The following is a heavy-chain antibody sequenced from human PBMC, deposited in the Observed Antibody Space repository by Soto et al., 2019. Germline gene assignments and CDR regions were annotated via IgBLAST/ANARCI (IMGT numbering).Heavy chain of an antibody. Sequence: QVQLVESGGGVVQPGKSLRLSCAASGFTFSSYGMHWVRQAPGKGLEWVAVISYDGSNKYYADSVKGRFTISRDNSKNTLYLQMNSLRAEDTAVYYCAKGDSESHNWFDPWAQGTLVAVSS. CDR2: ISYDGSNK. D-gene: IGHD1-26*01. CDR1: GFTFSSYG. V-gene: IGHV3-30*18. CDR3: AKGDSESHNWFDP. J-gene: IGHJ5*02.